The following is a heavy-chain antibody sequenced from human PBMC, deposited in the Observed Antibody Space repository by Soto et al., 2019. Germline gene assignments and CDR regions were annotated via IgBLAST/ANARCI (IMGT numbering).Heavy chain of an antibody. J-gene: IGHJ4*02. Sequence: PSETLSLTCTVSGGSISSSSYYWGWIRQPPGKGLEWIGSIYYSGSTYYNPSLKSRVTISVDTSKNQFSLKLSSVTAADTAVYYCARHSRSGTRAGYFDYWGQGTLVTVTS. CDR1: GGSISSSSYY. CDR3: ARHSRSGTRAGYFDY. CDR2: IYYSGST. V-gene: IGHV4-39*01. D-gene: IGHD3-10*01.